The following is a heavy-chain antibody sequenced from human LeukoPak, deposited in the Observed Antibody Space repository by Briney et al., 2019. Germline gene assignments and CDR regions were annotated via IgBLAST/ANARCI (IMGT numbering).Heavy chain of an antibody. V-gene: IGHV3-30-3*01. J-gene: IGHJ4*02. Sequence: GGSLRLSCAASGFTFSNAWLTWVRQAPGKGLEWVAVKSYDGSNKYYADSVKGRFTISRDNSKNTLYLQMNSLRAEDTAVYYCARDGGEQLVGPFDYWGQGTLVTVSS. CDR2: KSYDGSNK. D-gene: IGHD6-6*01. CDR3: ARDGGEQLVGPFDY. CDR1: GFTFSNAW.